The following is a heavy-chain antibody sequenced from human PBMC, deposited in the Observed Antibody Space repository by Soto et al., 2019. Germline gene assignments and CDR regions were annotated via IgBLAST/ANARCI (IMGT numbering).Heavy chain of an antibody. V-gene: IGHV3-21*01. D-gene: IGHD3-10*01. Sequence: VRLSCAASGFTFSSYTMNWVRQAPGKGLELISSISSGSSYIYYAGSVKGRFTISRDNAKNSLFLQMNSLRADDTAVYYCARDILSGGAYPDSWGQGTQVTISS. CDR2: ISSGSSYI. CDR3: ARDILSGGAYPDS. CDR1: GFTFSSYT. J-gene: IGHJ4*02.